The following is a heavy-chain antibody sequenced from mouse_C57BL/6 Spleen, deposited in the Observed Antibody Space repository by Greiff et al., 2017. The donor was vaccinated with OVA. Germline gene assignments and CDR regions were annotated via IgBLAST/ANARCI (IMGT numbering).Heavy chain of an antibody. Sequence: QVQLKQSGAELVKPGASVKMSCKASGYTFTSYWITWVKQRPGQGLEWIGDIYPGSGSTNYNEKFKSKATLTVDTSSSTAYMQLSSLTSEDSAVYYCARCGPATGVDYWGQGTTLTVSS. CDR1: GYTFTSYW. CDR3: ARCGPATGVDY. V-gene: IGHV1-55*01. J-gene: IGHJ2*01. CDR2: IYPGSGST.